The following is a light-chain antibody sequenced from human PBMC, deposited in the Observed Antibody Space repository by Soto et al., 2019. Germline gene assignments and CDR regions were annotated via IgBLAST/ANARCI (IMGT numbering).Light chain of an antibody. J-gene: IGLJ2*01. CDR1: SSDVGVYNH. Sequence: QSALTQPASLSGSPGQSITISCTGTSSDVGVYNHVSWYQHHPGKAPKLIFYEVSNRPPGLSDRFSGSKSGTTASLTISGLQAEDEADYFCSSYTTNKTLLFGGGTKLTVL. V-gene: IGLV2-14*01. CDR2: EVS. CDR3: SSYTTNKTLL.